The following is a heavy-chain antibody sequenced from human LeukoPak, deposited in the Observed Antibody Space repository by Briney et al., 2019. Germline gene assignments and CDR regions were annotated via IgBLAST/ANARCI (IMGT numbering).Heavy chain of an antibody. CDR3: ARSRALYSSGWYSLDY. V-gene: IGHV4-59*01. Sequence: PSETLSLTRTVSGGSISSYYWSWIRQPPGKGLEWIGYIYYSGSTNYNPSLKSRVTISVDTSKNQFSLKLSSVTAADTAVYYCARSRALYSSGWYSLDYWGQGTRVTVSS. D-gene: IGHD6-19*01. CDR1: GGSISSYY. CDR2: IYYSGST. J-gene: IGHJ4*02.